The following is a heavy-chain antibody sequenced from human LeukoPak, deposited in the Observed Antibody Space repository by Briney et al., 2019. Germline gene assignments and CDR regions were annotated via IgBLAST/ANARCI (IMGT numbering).Heavy chain of an antibody. CDR3: AKEARLIVAAAFDY. CDR2: ISWNSGSI. D-gene: IGHD5-12*01. V-gene: IGHV3-9*01. Sequence: PGGSLRLSCAASGFTFDDYAMHWVRQAPGKGLEWVSGISWNSGSIGYADSVKGRFTISRDNAKNSLYLQMNRLRAEDTALYYCAKEARLIVAAAFDYWGQGTLVTVSS. J-gene: IGHJ4*02. CDR1: GFTFDDYA.